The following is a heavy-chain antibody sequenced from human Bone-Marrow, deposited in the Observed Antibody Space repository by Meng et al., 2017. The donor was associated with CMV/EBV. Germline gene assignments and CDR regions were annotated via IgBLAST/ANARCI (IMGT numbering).Heavy chain of an antibody. J-gene: IGHJ5*02. CDR2: INDSGST. CDR3: ARNLEWSSYLGWFDP. Sequence: SEPLSLTCAVYGGSFSGYYWSWLRQPPGKGLEWIGEINDSGSTNYNPSLRSRVTISVDTSKNQFSLKLNSVTAADTAVYYCARNLEWSSYLGWFDPWGQGTLVTVSS. V-gene: IGHV4-34*01. CDR1: GGSFSGYY. D-gene: IGHD3-3*01.